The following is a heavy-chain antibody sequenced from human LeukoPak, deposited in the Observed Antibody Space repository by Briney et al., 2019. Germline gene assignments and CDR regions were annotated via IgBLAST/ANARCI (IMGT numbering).Heavy chain of an antibody. D-gene: IGHD1-26*01. Sequence: SETLSLTCTVSGGSISTYYWRWIRQPPGKGLEYIGYIYDSGSPNYDPSFESRVTISVDPSKNQFSLKLSSVTAADTAVYYCARHGGPSGSYQFDYWGQGSLVTVSS. V-gene: IGHV4-59*08. CDR3: ARHGGPSGSYQFDY. J-gene: IGHJ4*02. CDR1: GGSISTYY. CDR2: IYDSGSP.